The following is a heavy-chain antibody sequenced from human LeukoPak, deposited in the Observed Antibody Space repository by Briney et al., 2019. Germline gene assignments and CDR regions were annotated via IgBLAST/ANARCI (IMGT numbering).Heavy chain of an antibody. V-gene: IGHV4-39*01. CDR1: GGSISSSSYY. J-gene: IGHJ5*02. D-gene: IGHD2-2*01. CDR3: ARLVVVPAAIEWFDP. Sequence: SDTLSLTCTVSGGSISSSSYYWGWIRQPPGKGLEWIGSIYYSGSTYYNPSLKSRVTISVDTSKNQFSLKLSSVTAADTAVYYCARLVVVPAAIEWFDPWGQGTLVTVSS. CDR2: IYYSGST.